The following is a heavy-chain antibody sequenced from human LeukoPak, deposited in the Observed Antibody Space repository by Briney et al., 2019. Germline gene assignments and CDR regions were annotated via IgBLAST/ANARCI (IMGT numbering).Heavy chain of an antibody. CDR3: ARALSPDFWSGYFDY. V-gene: IGHV1-46*01. CDR1: GYTFTSYY. J-gene: IGHJ4*02. CDR2: INPSGGST. Sequence: GASVKVSCKASGYTFTSYYMHWVRQAPGQGLEWMGIINPSGGSTSYAHKFQGRVTMTRDTSTSTVYMELSSLRSEDTAVYYCARALSPDFWSGYFDYWGQGTLITVSS. D-gene: IGHD3-3*01.